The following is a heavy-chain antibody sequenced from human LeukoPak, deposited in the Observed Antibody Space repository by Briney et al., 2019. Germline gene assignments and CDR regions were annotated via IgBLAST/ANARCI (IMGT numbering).Heavy chain of an antibody. CDR3: TRDIKATLCFGY. CDR2: IRSKAYGGTT. J-gene: IGHJ4*02. CDR1: GFTFSSYA. Sequence: KPGGSLRLSCAASGFTFSSYAMSWFRQAPGKGLEWVGFIRSKAYGGTTEYAASVKGRFTISRDDSKSIAYLQMNSLKTEDTAVYYCTRDIKATLCFGYWGQGTLVTVSS. D-gene: IGHD2-15*01. V-gene: IGHV3-49*05.